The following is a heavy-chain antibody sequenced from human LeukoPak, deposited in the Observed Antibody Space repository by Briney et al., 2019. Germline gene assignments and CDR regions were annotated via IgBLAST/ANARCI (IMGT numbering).Heavy chain of an antibody. Sequence: ASVKVSCTASGYTFTSYDINWVRQATGQGLEWMGWMNPNSGNTGYAQKFQGRVTMTRNTSISTAYMELSSLRSEDTAVYYCARGPIGSSWFGLDYWGQGTLVTVSS. V-gene: IGHV1-8*01. J-gene: IGHJ4*02. CDR2: MNPNSGNT. CDR1: GYTFTSYD. CDR3: ARGPIGSSWFGLDY. D-gene: IGHD6-13*01.